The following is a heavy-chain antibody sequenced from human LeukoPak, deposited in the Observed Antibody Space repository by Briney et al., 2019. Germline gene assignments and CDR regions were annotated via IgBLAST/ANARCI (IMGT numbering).Heavy chain of an antibody. CDR2: ISYDGSNK. Sequence: GGSLRLSCAASGFTFSSFAMSWVRQTPGKGLEWVAVISYDGSNKYYADSVKGRFTISRDNSKNTLYLQMNSLRAEDTAVYYCARWDYYDSSGYYQPYYFDYWGQGTLVAVSS. V-gene: IGHV3-30-3*01. J-gene: IGHJ4*02. CDR3: ARWDYYDSSGYYQPYYFDY. D-gene: IGHD3-22*01. CDR1: GFTFSSFA.